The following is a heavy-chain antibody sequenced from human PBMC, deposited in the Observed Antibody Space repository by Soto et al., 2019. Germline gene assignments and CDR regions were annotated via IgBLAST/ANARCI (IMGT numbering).Heavy chain of an antibody. D-gene: IGHD1-1*01. V-gene: IGHV3-30-3*01. J-gene: IGHJ6*02. Sequence: QVQLVESGGGVVQPGRSLRLSCAASGFTVSNNSMDWVRQAPGKGLEWVAVISYDGSNKYIAESVKGRFTISRDNSKNTLLLQMNSLRAEDTAVYYCARGTTTSAFSAMDVWGQGTTVTVSS. CDR1: GFTVSNNS. CDR2: ISYDGSNK. CDR3: ARGTTTSAFSAMDV.